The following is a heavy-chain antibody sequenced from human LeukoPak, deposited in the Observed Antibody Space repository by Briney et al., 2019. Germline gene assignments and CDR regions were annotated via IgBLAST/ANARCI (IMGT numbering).Heavy chain of an antibody. V-gene: IGHV3-53*01. J-gene: IGHJ4*02. D-gene: IGHD2-15*01. CDR1: GFTVSSNY. Sequence: GGSLRLSCAASGFTVSSNYMSWVRQAPGKGLEWVSVIYSGGSTYYADSVKGRFTISRDNSKNTLYLQMNSLRAEDTAVYYCAKATAVWKAAKIDYWGQGTLVTVSS. CDR2: IYSGGST. CDR3: AKATAVWKAAKIDY.